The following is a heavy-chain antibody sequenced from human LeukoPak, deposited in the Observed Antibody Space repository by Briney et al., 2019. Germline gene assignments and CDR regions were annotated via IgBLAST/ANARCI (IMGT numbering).Heavy chain of an antibody. CDR1: GGSISSYY. CDR2: IYYSGST. V-gene: IGHV4-59*01. J-gene: IGHJ6*02. Sequence: SETLSLTCIVSGGSISSYYWSWIRQPPGKGLEWIGYIYYSGSTNYNPSLKSRVTISVDTSKNQFSLKLSSVTAADAAVYYCARRGVGPASNGNYYYYGMDAWGQGTTVIVSS. D-gene: IGHD2-2*01. CDR3: ARRGVGPASNGNYYYYGMDA.